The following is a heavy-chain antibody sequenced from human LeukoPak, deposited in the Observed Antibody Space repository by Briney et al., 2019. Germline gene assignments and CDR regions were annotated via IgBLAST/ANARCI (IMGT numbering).Heavy chain of an antibody. CDR3: ARDGLSYTNPNNWFDP. CDR2: ISAYNGDT. V-gene: IGHV1-18*04. D-gene: IGHD2-2*02. CDR1: GYTFTGYY. J-gene: IGHJ5*02. Sequence: ASVKVSCKASGYTFTGYYMHWVRQAPGQGLEWMGWISAYNGDTNYAQNFQGRVTMTTDTSTDTAYMELRSLRSDDTAVYYCARDGLSYTNPNNWFDPWGQGTLVTVSS.